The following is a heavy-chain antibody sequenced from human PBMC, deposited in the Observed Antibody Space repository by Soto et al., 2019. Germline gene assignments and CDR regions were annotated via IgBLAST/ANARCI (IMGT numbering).Heavy chain of an antibody. D-gene: IGHD2-21*01. CDR2: VYYTGTT. J-gene: IGHJ4*02. CDR1: GGSINGYY. CDR3: AQYSRTDADAYKLDF. Sequence: SETLSLTCTISGGSINGYYWSWIRQPPGKGLEWIGYVYYTGTTKYNPSLESRVTISADTSKNQFSLRVTSVTAADTAVYYCAQYSRTDADAYKLDFWGQGILVTVSP. V-gene: IGHV4-59*01.